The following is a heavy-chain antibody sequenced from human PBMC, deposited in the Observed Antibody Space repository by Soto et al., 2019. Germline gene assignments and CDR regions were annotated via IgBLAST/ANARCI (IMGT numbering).Heavy chain of an antibody. D-gene: IGHD2-2*01. CDR3: ARSQGSSTSLEIYYYYYYGMEV. V-gene: IGHV1-69*01. J-gene: IGHJ6*02. CDR2: IIPISDTT. CDR1: GGTFSSYA. Sequence: QVQLVQSGAEVKKPGSSVKVSCKASGGTFSSYAISWVRQAPGQGLEWMGGIIPISDTTNYAQKFQVRVTITADESTSTAYMELSSLRSEDTAVYYCARSQGSSTSLEIYYYYYYGMEVWGQGTTVTVSS.